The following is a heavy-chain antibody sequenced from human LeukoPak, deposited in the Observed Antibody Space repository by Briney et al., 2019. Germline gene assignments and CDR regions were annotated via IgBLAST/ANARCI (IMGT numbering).Heavy chain of an antibody. D-gene: IGHD3-22*01. CDR2: MNPNSGNT. CDR1: GYTFTSYD. V-gene: IGHV1-8*01. J-gene: IGHJ4*02. Sequence: ASVKVSCKASGYTFTSYDINWVRQATGQGLEWMGWMNPNSGNTGYAQKFQGRVTMTRNTPISTAYMELSSLRSEDTAVYYCARGDDSSGYYRYWGQGTLVTVSS. CDR3: ARGDDSSGYYRY.